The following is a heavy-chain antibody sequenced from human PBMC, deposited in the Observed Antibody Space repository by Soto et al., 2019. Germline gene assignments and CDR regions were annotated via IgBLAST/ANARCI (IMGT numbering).Heavy chain of an antibody. V-gene: IGHV4-4*02. CDR1: SGSISSSNW. CDR3: ARAVHQLLYFDY. CDR2: IYHSGST. D-gene: IGHD2-2*01. Sequence: SETLSLTCAVSSGSISSSNWWSWVRQPPGKGLEWIGEIYHSGSTNYNPSLKSRVTISVDKSKNQFSLKLSSVTAADTAVYYCARAVHQLLYFDYWGQGTLVTVSS. J-gene: IGHJ4*02.